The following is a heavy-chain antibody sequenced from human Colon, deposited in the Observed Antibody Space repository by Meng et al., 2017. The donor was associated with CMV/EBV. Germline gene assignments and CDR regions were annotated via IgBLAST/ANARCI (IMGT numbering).Heavy chain of an antibody. CDR1: GFTFNRNS. J-gene: IGHJ4*02. Sequence: GSVKVSCAASGFTFNRNSMSWVRQAPGKGLEWVSGINGVGDTTYYADSVKGRFTISRDNSKNTLYLRMIDLRAEDTAMYYCAKDRAYCGSFSCSPNYFDGWGQGNLVTVSS. CDR2: INGVGDTT. CDR3: AKDRAYCGSFSCSPNYFDG. D-gene: IGHD2-21*01. V-gene: IGHV3-23*01.